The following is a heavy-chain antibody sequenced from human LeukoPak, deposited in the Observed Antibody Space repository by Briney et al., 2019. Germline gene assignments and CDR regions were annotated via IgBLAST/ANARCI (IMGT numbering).Heavy chain of an antibody. D-gene: IGHD5-18*01. CDR1: GFTFSSYA. J-gene: IGHJ4*02. V-gene: IGHV3-30-3*01. Sequence: GGSLRLSCAASGFTFSSYAMHWVRQAPGKGLEWVAVISYDGSNKYYADSVKGRFTISRDNAKNTLYLQMNSLRAEDTAVYYCAREAFGQLWFDYWGQGTLVTVSS. CDR2: ISYDGSNK. CDR3: AREAFGQLWFDY.